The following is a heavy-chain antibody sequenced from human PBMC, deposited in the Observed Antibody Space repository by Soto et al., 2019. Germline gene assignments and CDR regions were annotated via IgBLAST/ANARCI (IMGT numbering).Heavy chain of an antibody. CDR3: AKDRDYDFWSGYTYYYYGMDV. V-gene: IGHV3-30*18. CDR1: GFTFSSYG. CDR2: ISYDGSNK. Sequence: GGSLRLSCTASGFTFSSYGMHWVRQAPGKGLEWVAVISYDGSNKYYADSVKGRFTISRDNSKNTLYLQMNSLRAEDTAVYYCAKDRDYDFWSGYTYYYYGMDVWGQGTTVTVSS. J-gene: IGHJ6*02. D-gene: IGHD3-3*01.